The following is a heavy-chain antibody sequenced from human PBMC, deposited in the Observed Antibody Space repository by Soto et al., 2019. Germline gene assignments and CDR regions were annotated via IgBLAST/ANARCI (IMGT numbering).Heavy chain of an antibody. V-gene: IGHV4-34*01. CDR3: ARSGTLFGYYYGMDV. CDR1: GGCFSGYY. CDR2: INHSGST. Sequence: SETLSVNCAVYGGCFSGYYWSWIRQPPGKGLEWIGEINHSGSTNYNPSLKSRVTISVYTSKNQFSLKLSSVTAADTAVYYCARSGTLFGYYYGMDVWGQGTTVTGSS. J-gene: IGHJ6*02. D-gene: IGHD3-10*01.